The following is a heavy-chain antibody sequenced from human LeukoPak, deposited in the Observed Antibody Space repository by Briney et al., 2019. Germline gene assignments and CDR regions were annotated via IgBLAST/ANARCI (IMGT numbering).Heavy chain of an antibody. CDR3: ARDERYYDSSGYYPYY. D-gene: IGHD3-22*01. CDR2: IIPIFGTA. CDR1: GGTFSSYA. Sequence: GASVKVSCKASGGTFSSYAISWVRQAPGQGLEWMRGIIPIFGTANYAQKFQGRVTITTDESTSTAYMELSSLRSEDTAVYYCARDERYYDSSGYYPYYWGQGTLVTVSS. J-gene: IGHJ4*02. V-gene: IGHV1-69*05.